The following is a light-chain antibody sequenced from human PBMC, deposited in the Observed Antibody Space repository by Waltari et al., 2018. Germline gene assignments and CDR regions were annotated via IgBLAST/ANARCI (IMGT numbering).Light chain of an antibody. CDR1: SSAVGGYNY. Sequence: QSALTQPRSVSGSPGQSVTISCTGTSSAVGGYNYVSWYQHHPAEAPKLIIYDVNKRPSGVPDRFSGSKSGNTASLTISGLQAEDESDYYCCSYAGTYTFVVFGGGTKLTVL. CDR2: DVN. J-gene: IGLJ2*01. CDR3: CSYAGTYTFVV. V-gene: IGLV2-11*01.